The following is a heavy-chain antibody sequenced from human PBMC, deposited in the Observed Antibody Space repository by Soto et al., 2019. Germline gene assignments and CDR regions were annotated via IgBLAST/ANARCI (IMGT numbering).Heavy chain of an antibody. CDR2: ISAYNGNT. CDR3: ARRTWENSDAFDI. CDR1: GYTFTTYG. V-gene: IGHV1-18*04. D-gene: IGHD1-26*01. J-gene: IGHJ3*02. Sequence: QGQLVQSEAEVKKPGASVKVSCKASGYTFTTYGITWVRQAPGQGLAWMGWISAYNGNTKYAQKLQGRVTMTTDTSTSTAYMDLRSLRSDDTAVYYCARRTWENSDAFDIWGQGTMVTVSS.